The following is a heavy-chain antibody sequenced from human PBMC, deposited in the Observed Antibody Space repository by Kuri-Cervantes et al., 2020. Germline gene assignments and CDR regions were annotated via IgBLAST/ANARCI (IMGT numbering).Heavy chain of an antibody. CDR1: GGSISSSTYY. CDR2: INHSGST. Sequence: SETLSLTCTVSGGSISSSTYYWGWIRQPPGKGLEWIGEINHSGSTNYNPSLKSRVTISVDTSKNQFSLKLSSVTAADTAVYYCARVAGGLYSYGFDYWGQGTLVTVSS. CDR3: ARVAGGLYSYGFDY. D-gene: IGHD5-18*01. J-gene: IGHJ4*02. V-gene: IGHV4-39*07.